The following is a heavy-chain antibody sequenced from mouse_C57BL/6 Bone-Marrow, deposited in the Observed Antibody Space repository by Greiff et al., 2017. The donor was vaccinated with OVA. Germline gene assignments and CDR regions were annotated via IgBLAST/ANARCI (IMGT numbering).Heavy chain of an antibody. V-gene: IGHV1-63*01. CDR2: IYPGGGYT. CDR1: GYTFTNYW. CDR3: ARRHYGNYAWFAY. D-gene: IGHD2-1*01. J-gene: IGHJ3*01. Sequence: QVQLQQSGAELVRPGTSVKMSCKASGYTFTNYWIGWAKQRPGHGLEWIGDIYPGGGYTNYNEKFKGKATLTVDKSSSTAYMQLSSLTSEDSAVYYCARRHYGNYAWFAYWGQGTLVTVSA.